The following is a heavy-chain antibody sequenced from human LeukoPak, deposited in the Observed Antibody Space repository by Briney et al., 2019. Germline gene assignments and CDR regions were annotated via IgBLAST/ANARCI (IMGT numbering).Heavy chain of an antibody. V-gene: IGHV1-18*01. D-gene: IGHD6-13*01. J-gene: IGHJ4*02. CDR1: GYTFATYG. CDR3: ARVTAAIYGFDF. Sequence: ASVKVSCRASGYTFATYGISWVRQAPGQGLEWMGWISGYNGNTNYVQKLQGRVTMTTDTSTSTAYMELRSLRSDDTAVYYCARVTAAIYGFDFWGQGTLVTVSS. CDR2: ISGYNGNT.